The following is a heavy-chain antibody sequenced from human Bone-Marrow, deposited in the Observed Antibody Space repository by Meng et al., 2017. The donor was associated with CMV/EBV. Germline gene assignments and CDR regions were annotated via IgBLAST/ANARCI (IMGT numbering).Heavy chain of an antibody. V-gene: IGHV3-13*01. CDR3: ARGAPYCGSNDCYTSIDS. CDR1: GFNFSSYD. J-gene: IGHJ4*02. D-gene: IGHD2-2*02. CDR2: IGTIADT. Sequence: GESLKISCTASGFNFSSYDFHWVRQGTGKGLEWVSGIGTIADTFYSDSVKGRFTISRDNAKNSVDLQMNSLRAGDTAMYYCARGAPYCGSNDCYTSIDSWGQGTLVTVSS.